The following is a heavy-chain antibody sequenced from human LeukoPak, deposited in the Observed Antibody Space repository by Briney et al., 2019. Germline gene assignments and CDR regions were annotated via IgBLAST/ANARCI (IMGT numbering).Heavy chain of an antibody. D-gene: IGHD3-22*01. CDR3: AKGYVGLLLNWFDP. CDR1: GFTFSSYA. Sequence: GGSLRLSCAASGFTFSSYAMSWVRQAPGEGLEWVSAISGSGGSTYYADSVKGRFTISRDNSKNTLYLQMNSLRAEDTAVYYCAKGYVGLLLNWFDPCGQGTLVTVSS. CDR2: ISGSGGST. V-gene: IGHV3-23*01. J-gene: IGHJ5*02.